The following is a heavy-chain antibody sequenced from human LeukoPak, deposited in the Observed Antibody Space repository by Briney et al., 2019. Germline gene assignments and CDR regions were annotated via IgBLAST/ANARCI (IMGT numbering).Heavy chain of an antibody. CDR3: ARVMRFGELFRNVHDAFDI. D-gene: IGHD3-10*01. J-gene: IGHJ3*02. CDR1: GFTFSDYN. V-gene: IGHV3-48*04. CDR2: ISSSSTTI. Sequence: PGGSLRLSCAASGFTFSDYNMNWVRQAPGKGLEWISYISSSSTTIYYADSVKGRITISRDNAKNSLYLQMNSLRVEDTAVYYCARVMRFGELFRNVHDAFDIWGQGTMVTVSS.